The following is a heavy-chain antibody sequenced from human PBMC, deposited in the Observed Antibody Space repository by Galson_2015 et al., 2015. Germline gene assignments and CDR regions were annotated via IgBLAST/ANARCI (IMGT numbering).Heavy chain of an antibody. V-gene: IGHV3-21*01. CDR1: GFTFSSYS. Sequence: SLRLSCAASGFTFSSYSMNWARQAPGKGLEWVSSIRSSGRYIYYADSVKGRFTVSRDNAKNSLYLQMNSLRAGDTAVYYCARDVESSISCYVHWGQGTLVSVSS. J-gene: IGHJ4*02. CDR2: IRSSGRYI. CDR3: ARDVESSISCYVH. D-gene: IGHD2-2*01.